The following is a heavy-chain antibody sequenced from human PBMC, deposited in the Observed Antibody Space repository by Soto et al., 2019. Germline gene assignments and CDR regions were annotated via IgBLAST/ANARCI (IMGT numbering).Heavy chain of an antibody. V-gene: IGHV4-31*03. D-gene: IGHD6-6*01. Sequence: QVQLQESGPGLVKPSQTLSLTCTVSGGSISSGGYYWSWIRQHPGKGLEWIGYIYYSGRTYYNPSLHSRVSIAVDTTENQFSLKLTSVTAADTSVYCCARGSFSSSSSWFDPWGRGTLVTVSS. J-gene: IGHJ5*02. CDR1: GGSISSGGYY. CDR2: IYYSGRT. CDR3: ARGSFSSSSSWFDP.